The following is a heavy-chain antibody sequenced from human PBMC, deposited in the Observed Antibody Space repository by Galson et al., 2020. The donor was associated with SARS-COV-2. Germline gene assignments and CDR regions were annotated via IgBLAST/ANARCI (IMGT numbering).Heavy chain of an antibody. CDR3: ARESKAQYYDILIGEYTHPQFGY. CDR2: LSSSSSYT. CDR1: GFTFSDYH. V-gene: IGHV3-11*06. J-gene: IGHJ4*02. Sequence: SLKIPCEASGFTFSDYHMSWIRQAPGKGLEWVSYLSSSSSYTNYADSVKGRFTISRDNANNSLYLQMNSLRAEDTAVYYCARESKAQYYDILIGEYTHPQFGYWGQGTLVTVSS. D-gene: IGHD3-9*01.